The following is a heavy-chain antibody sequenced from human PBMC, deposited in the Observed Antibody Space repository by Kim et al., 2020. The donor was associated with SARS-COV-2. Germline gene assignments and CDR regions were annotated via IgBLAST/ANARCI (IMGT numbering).Heavy chain of an antibody. D-gene: IGHD3-10*01. CDR3: ARAYYYGSGRNWFDP. Sequence: PSLKSRVTISVDKSTNQFSPKLSSVTAADTAVYYCARAYYYGSGRNWFDPWGQGTLVTVSS. V-gene: IGHV4-4*02. J-gene: IGHJ5*02.